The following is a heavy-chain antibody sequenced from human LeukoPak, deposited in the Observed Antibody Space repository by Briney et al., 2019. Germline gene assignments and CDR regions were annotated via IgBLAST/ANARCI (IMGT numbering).Heavy chain of an antibody. V-gene: IGHV1-8*03. J-gene: IGHJ5*02. CDR2: MNPNSGNT. D-gene: IGHD2-21*01. CDR1: GYTFTSYD. CDR3: ARVRGYCGGDCYDNWFDP. Sequence: GASVKVSCKASGYTFTSYDINWVRQATGQGLEWMGWMNPNSGNTGYAQKFQGRVTITRNTSISTAYMELSSLRSEDTAVYYCARVRGYCGGDCYDNWFDPWGQGTLVTVSS.